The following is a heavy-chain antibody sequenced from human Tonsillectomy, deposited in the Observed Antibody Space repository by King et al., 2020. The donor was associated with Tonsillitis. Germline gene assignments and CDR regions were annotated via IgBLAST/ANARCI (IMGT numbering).Heavy chain of an antibody. V-gene: IGHV3-11*01. CDR3: AREGSIVVVPAAGPNWFDP. J-gene: IGHJ5*02. D-gene: IGHD2-2*01. Sequence: VQLVESGGGLVKPGGSLRLSCAASGFTFSYYYMNWIRQAPGKGLEWVSYISSSGSTIYYADSVKGRFTISRDNAKNSLYLQMNSLRAEDTAVYYCAREGSIVVVPAAGPNWFDPWGQGTLVTVSS. CDR1: GFTFSYYY. CDR2: ISSSGSTI.